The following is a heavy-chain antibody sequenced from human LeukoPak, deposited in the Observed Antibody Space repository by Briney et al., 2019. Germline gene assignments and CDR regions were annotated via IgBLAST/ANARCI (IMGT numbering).Heavy chain of an antibody. J-gene: IGHJ4*02. D-gene: IGHD2-2*01. V-gene: IGHV1-18*01. CDR2: ISAYNGNT. CDR3: ARAEQYQLLLH. CDR1: GYTFTSYG. Sequence: GASVKASCKASGYTFTSYGITWVRQAPGQGLEWMGWISAYNGNTNYAQKLQGRVTMTTDTSTSTAYLDLRSLRSDDTAVHYCARAEQYQLLLHWGQGTLVTVSS.